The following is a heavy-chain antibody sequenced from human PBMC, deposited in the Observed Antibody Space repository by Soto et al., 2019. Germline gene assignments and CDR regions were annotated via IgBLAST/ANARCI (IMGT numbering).Heavy chain of an antibody. J-gene: IGHJ3*02. V-gene: IGHV3-23*01. Sequence: PGGSLRLSCAASGFTFSSYAMSWVRQAPGKGLEWVSAISGSGGSTYYADSVKGRFTISRDNSKNTLYLQMNSLRAEDTAVYYCANPIELPVWGSYRRVRPDAFDIWGQGTMVTVSS. CDR3: ANPIELPVWGSYRRVRPDAFDI. CDR2: ISGSGGST. D-gene: IGHD3-16*02. CDR1: GFTFSSYA.